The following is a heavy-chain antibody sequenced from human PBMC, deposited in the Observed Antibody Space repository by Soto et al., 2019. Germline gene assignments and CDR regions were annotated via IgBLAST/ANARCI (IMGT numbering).Heavy chain of an antibody. Sequence: QVQLVQSGAEVKKPGSSVKVSCKASGGTFSRNPIGWVRQAAGQGLEWMGGIIPYLGTSNYAQKFQGRITMTAHESTTTAYMELSSLTSEDTAVYYCTRDRGFLEWSFQFDPWGQGTLVTVSS. V-gene: IGHV1-69*01. D-gene: IGHD3-3*01. J-gene: IGHJ5*02. CDR2: IIPYLGTS. CDR1: GGTFSRNP. CDR3: TRDRGFLEWSFQFDP.